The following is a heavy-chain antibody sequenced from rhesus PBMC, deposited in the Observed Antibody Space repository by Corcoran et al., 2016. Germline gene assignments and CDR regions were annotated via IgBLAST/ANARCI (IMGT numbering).Heavy chain of an antibody. CDR2: FGGSSKST. CDR1: GYSISRGYY. CDR3: ARDRETPSKGGYFDL. J-gene: IGHJ2*01. Sequence: QVQLQESGPGLVKPSETLSLTCAVSGYSISRGYYWGWIRQPPGKGLEWIGYFGGSSKSTYNNPSLKSRVTISKDTSKNQFSLKLSSVTAADTAVYVCARDRETPSKGGYFDLWGPGTPITISS. D-gene: IGHD1-44*01. V-gene: IGHV4-99*02.